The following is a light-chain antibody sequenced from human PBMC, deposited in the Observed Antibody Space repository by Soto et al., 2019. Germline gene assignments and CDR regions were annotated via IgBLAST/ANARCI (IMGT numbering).Light chain of an antibody. CDR2: AVS. J-gene: IGLJ1*01. CDR1: SSDVGLYDY. Sequence: QSVLTQPASVSGSPGQSITISCTGTSSDVGLYDYVSWYQQHPGKAPQLMIYAVSNRPSGVSNRFSASKSGNTAPLFISGLQAEAEAAYYCSSYTSDSSYVSGSRTKVTV. CDR3: SSYTSDSSYV. V-gene: IGLV2-14*01.